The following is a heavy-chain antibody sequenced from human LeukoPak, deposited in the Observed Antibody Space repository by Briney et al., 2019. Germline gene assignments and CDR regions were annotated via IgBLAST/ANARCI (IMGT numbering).Heavy chain of an antibody. CDR1: GFTFSSYS. D-gene: IGHD6-6*01. V-gene: IGHV3-21*04. CDR3: AKGASSSSSRSYYYYYYMDV. CDR2: IISSSSSM. Sequence: GGSLRLSCAASGFTFSSYSMNWIRQPPGKGLEWVSSIISSSSSMYYADSVKGRFTISRDNSKNTLYLQMNSLRAEDTAVYYCAKGASSSSSRSYYYYYYMDVWGKGTTVTVSS. J-gene: IGHJ6*03.